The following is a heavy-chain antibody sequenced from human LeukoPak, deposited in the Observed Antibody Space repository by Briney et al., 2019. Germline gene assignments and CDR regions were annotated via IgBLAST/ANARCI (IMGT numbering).Heavy chain of an antibody. D-gene: IGHD3-22*01. Sequence: SGTLSLTCAVSGGSISSSNWWSWVRQPPGKGLEWIGEIYHSGSTNYNPSLKSRVTISVDKSKNQFSLKLSSVTAADTAVYYCAREPYYYDSSGRYLFDLWGRGTLVTVSS. CDR3: AREPYYYDSSGRYLFDL. CDR2: IYHSGST. V-gene: IGHV4-4*02. J-gene: IGHJ2*01. CDR1: GGSISSSNW.